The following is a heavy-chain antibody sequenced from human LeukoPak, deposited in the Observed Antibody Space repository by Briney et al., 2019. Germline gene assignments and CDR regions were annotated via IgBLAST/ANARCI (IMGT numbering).Heavy chain of an antibody. V-gene: IGHV3-11*06. CDR3: ARGRLSSGWYDD. Sequence: GGSLRLSCAASGFIFTDYYMSWVRQAPGKGLEWVSFIDSGSTSTKYADSVKGRFSISRDNAKNTLYLHMNSLRPEDTAVYYCARGRLSSGWYDDWGQGTLVTVSS. D-gene: IGHD6-19*01. CDR1: GFIFTDYY. CDR2: IDSGSTST. J-gene: IGHJ4*02.